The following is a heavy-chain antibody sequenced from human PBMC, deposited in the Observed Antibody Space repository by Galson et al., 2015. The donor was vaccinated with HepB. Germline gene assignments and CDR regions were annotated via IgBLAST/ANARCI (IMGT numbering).Heavy chain of an antibody. CDR1: GSTFTNYY. CDR2: INPSAGIT. CDR3: ARDYCSGRACYSVY. Sequence: SVKVSCKAYGSTFTNYYMHWVRQAPGQGLEWMGIINPSAGITTYTQKFQGRVTMTRDTSTSTVHMELNSLRCDDTAVYYWARDYCSGRACYSVYWGQGTQVTVSS. J-gene: IGHJ4*02. V-gene: IGHV1-46*03. D-gene: IGHD2-15*01.